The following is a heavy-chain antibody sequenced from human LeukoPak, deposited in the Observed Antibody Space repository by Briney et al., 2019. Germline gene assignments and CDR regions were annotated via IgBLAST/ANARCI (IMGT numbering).Heavy chain of an antibody. Sequence: PSETLSLTCAVYGGSFSGYYWSWIRQPPGKGLEWIGEINHSGSTNYNPSLKSRVTISVDTSKNQFSLKLSSVTAADTAVYYCARKVVPAAIDGVIAIQFDHWGQGTLVTVSS. CDR1: GGSFSGYY. CDR3: ARKVVPAAIDGVIAIQFDH. V-gene: IGHV4-34*01. J-gene: IGHJ4*02. D-gene: IGHD2-2*01. CDR2: INHSGST.